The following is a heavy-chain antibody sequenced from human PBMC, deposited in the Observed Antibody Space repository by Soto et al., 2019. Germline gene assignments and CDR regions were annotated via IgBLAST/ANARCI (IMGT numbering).Heavy chain of an antibody. Sequence: SETLSLTCTVSGGSISSYYWSWIRQPPGKGLEWIGYIYYSGSTNYNPSLKSRVTISVDTSKNQFSLKLSSVTAADTAVYYCARTDGGYFDYWGQGTLVTVSS. V-gene: IGHV4-59*01. CDR3: ARTDGGYFDY. CDR1: GGSISSYY. J-gene: IGHJ4*02. CDR2: IYYSGST. D-gene: IGHD3-16*01.